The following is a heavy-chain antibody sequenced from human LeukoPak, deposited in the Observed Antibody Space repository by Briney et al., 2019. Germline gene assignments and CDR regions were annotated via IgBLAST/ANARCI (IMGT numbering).Heavy chain of an antibody. V-gene: IGHV3-21*01. CDR3: AREVLWFGELPPNFDY. CDR1: GFTFSDYA. CDR2: ISSSSSYI. J-gene: IGHJ4*02. Sequence: GSLRLSCAASGFTFSDYAMSWVRPAPGKGLEWVSSISSSSSYIYYADSVKGRFTISRDNAKNSLYLQMNSLRAEDTAVYYCAREVLWFGELPPNFDYWGQGTLVTVSS. D-gene: IGHD3-10*01.